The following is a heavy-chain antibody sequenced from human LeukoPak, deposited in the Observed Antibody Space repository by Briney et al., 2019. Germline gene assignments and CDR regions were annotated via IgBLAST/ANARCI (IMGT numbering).Heavy chain of an antibody. CDR2: IKQDGSEM. V-gene: IGHV3-7*01. CDR1: GFTFSSYW. J-gene: IGHJ4*02. Sequence: GGSLRLSCAASGFTFSSYWMNWVRQAPEKGLEWVANIKQDGSEMYYVDSLKGRFTISRDNTKNSLYLQMNNLRVGDTAVYYCARDPGRGSCFDYWGQGTLVTVSS. D-gene: IGHD2-15*01. CDR3: ARDPGRGSCFDY.